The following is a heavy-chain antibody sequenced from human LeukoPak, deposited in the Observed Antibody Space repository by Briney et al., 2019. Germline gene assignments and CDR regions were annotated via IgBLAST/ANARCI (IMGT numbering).Heavy chain of an antibody. J-gene: IGHJ4*02. D-gene: IGHD3-10*01. V-gene: IGHV4-61*02. CDR2: IYTSGST. CDR1: GGSISSGSYY. Sequence: SETLSLTCTVSGGSISSGSYYWSWIRQPAGKGLEWIGRIYTSGSTNYNPSLKSRVTISVDTSKNQFSLKLSSVTAADTAVYYCAREDIPVGGSGSYSKFDYWGQGTLVTVSS. CDR3: AREDIPVGGSGSYSKFDY.